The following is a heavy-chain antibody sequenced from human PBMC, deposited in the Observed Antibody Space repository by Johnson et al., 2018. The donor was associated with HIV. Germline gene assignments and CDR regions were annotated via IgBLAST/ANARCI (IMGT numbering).Heavy chain of an antibody. Sequence: QVQLVESGGGVVQPGRSLRLSCAASVFTFSSYGMHWVRQAPGKGLELVAVIWYDGSNKYYADSVKGRFTISRDNSKNTLYLQMNSLRAEDTAVYYCAHSVGATDDAFDIWGQGTMVTVSS. J-gene: IGHJ3*02. CDR2: IWYDGSNK. CDR1: VFTFSSYG. CDR3: AHSVGATDDAFDI. D-gene: IGHD1-26*01. V-gene: IGHV3-33*01.